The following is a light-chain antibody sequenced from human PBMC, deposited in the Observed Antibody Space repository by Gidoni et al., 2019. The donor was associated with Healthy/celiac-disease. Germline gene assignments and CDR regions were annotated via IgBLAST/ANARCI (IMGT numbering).Light chain of an antibody. CDR1: SSDVGGYKY. CDR2: DVS. Sequence: QSALTQPASVSGSPGPSITISCTGTSSDVGGYKYVSWYQQHPGKAPKLMIYDVSNRPSGVSNRFSGSKSGNTASLTISGLQAEDEADYYCSSYTSSSTLVVFGGGTKLTVL. V-gene: IGLV2-14*01. CDR3: SSYTSSSTLVV. J-gene: IGLJ2*01.